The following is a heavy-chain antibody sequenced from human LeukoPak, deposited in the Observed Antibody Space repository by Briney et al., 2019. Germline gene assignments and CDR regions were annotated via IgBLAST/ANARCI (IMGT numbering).Heavy chain of an antibody. D-gene: IGHD5-12*01. CDR2: IKSKTDGGTT. J-gene: IGHJ4*02. CDR3: TLTPEVATIPDY. V-gene: IGHV3-15*01. CDR1: GFTFSNAW. Sequence: GGSLRLSCAASGFTFSNAWMSWVRQAPGKGLEWVGRIKSKTDGGTTDYAAPVKGRFTISRDDSKNTLYLQMNSLKTEDTAVYYCTLTPEVATIPDYWGQGTLVTVSS.